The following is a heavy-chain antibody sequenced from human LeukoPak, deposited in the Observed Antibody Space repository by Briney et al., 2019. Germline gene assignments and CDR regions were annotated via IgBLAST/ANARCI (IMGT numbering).Heavy chain of an antibody. CDR3: ARRLAVAGQYYYYYGMDV. D-gene: IGHD6-19*01. CDR2: IIPIFGTA. V-gene: IGHV1-69*05. CDR1: GGTFSSYA. J-gene: IGHJ6*02. Sequence: SVKVSCKASGGTFSSYAISWVRQAPGQGLEWMGGIIPIFGTANYAQKFQGRVTITTDESTSTAYMELSSLRSEDTAVYYCARRLAVAGQYYYYYGMDVWGQGTTVTVSS.